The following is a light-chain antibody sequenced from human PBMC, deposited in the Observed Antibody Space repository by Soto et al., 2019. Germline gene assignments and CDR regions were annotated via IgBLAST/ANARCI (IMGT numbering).Light chain of an antibody. V-gene: IGKV1-39*01. Sequence: DIQMTQSPSSLSASVGDRVRITCRESQSISRYLNWFQQKPGKAPNLLIYDASSLQSGVPSRFSGSGSGTDFTLTISRLEPEDFAVYYCQQYGSSPPVTFGGGTKVDIK. CDR1: QSISRY. CDR2: DAS. J-gene: IGKJ4*01. CDR3: QQYGSSPPVT.